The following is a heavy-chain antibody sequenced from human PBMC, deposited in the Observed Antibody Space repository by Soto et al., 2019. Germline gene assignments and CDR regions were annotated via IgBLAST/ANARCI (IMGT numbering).Heavy chain of an antibody. CDR3: ARVTVTTLGYYYYYGMDV. J-gene: IGHJ6*02. V-gene: IGHV1-18*01. Sequence: ASVKVSCKASGYTFTSYGISWVRQAPGQGLEWMGWISAYNGNTNYAQKLQGRVTMTTDTSTSTAYMELRSLRSDDTAVYYCARVTVTTLGYYYYYGMDVWGQGTTVTVSS. CDR1: GYTFTSYG. D-gene: IGHD4-17*01. CDR2: ISAYNGNT.